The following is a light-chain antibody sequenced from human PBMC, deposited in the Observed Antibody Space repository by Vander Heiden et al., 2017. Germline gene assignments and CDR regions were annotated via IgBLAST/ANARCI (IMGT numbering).Light chain of an antibody. CDR2: ENN. Sequence: QSVVTQPPSVSAAPGPKVSISYSGGSSNIGGNYVSWYLQVPGTAPKLLIHENNKRPSGIPDRFSASKSGTSATLGISGLQPGDEADYYCATWDTDLTAVVFGGGTKLTVL. J-gene: IGLJ2*01. CDR1: SSNIGGNY. V-gene: IGLV1-51*02. CDR3: ATWDTDLTAVV.